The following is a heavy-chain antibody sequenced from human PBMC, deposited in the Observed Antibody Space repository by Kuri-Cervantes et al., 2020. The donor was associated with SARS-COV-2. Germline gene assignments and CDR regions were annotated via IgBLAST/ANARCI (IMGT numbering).Heavy chain of an antibody. CDR1: GGSISSGDYY. CDR2: IYYSGIT. J-gene: IGHJ3*02. CDR3: ARDSGKWGWYSFDM. Sequence: SETLSLTCTVSGGSISSGDYYWNWIRQSPGKGLEWIGNIYYSGITNYNPALKSRLTISVDTSKNQLSLRLNSVTAADTALYYCARDSGKWGWYSFDMWGQGTMVTVSS. D-gene: IGHD6-13*01. V-gene: IGHV4-61*08.